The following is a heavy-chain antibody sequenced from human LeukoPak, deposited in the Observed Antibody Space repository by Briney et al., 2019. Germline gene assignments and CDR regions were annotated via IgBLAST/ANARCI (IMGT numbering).Heavy chain of an antibody. CDR3: ARGVGWYYDSSGYYLHHDAFDI. CDR1: SASISTYY. V-gene: IGHV4-59*01. D-gene: IGHD3-22*01. Sequence: SETLSLTCTVSSASISTYYWSWIRQPPGKGLEWIGYIYHSGTSNYNPSLKSRVTISVDTSKNQFSLKLSSVTAADTAVYYCARGVGWYYDSSGYYLHHDAFDIWGQGTMVTVSS. CDR2: IYHSGTS. J-gene: IGHJ3*02.